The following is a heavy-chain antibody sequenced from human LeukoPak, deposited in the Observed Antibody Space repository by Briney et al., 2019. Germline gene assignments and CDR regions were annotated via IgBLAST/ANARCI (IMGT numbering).Heavy chain of an antibody. J-gene: IGHJ4*02. CDR1: GFSLSGHS. CDR3: ARDRGSITMVRGVNYY. V-gene: IGHV3-48*04. Sequence: PGGSLRLSCEASGFSLSGHSMNWVRQAPGKGLEWVSYISSGSETIYYADSVKGRFTISRDNAKNSLFLQMNSLRAEDTAVYYCARDRGSITMVRGVNYYWGQGTLVTVSS. D-gene: IGHD3-10*01. CDR2: ISSGSETI.